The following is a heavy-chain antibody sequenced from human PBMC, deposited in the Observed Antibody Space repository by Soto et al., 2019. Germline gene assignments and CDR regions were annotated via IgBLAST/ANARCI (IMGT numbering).Heavy chain of an antibody. CDR1: GFSISTYA. Sequence: QVQLVESGGGVVQPGRSLRLSCAASGFSISTYALHWVRQAPGKGPEWVAIISYNGNNKHYADSVKGRFTISRDNSKKTVDLQMNSLRVEDTAMYYCARRSFPYSGRPPETWSDALDIWGQGPIVTVSS. CDR2: ISYNGNNK. CDR3: ARRSFPYSGRPPETWSDALDI. D-gene: IGHD1-26*01. J-gene: IGHJ3*02. V-gene: IGHV3-30*04.